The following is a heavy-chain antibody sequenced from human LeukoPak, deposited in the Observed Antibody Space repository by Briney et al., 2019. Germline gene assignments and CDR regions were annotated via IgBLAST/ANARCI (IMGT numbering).Heavy chain of an antibody. D-gene: IGHD3-9*01. Sequence: ASVKVSCKTSGYTLATYGISWVRQAHGQGLEWMGWISAYNGDTNYAQNLQGRVTLTTDTSTSTAYMELRSLRSDDTAVYYCARVPPYYDILTGYYTLRGMDVWGKGTTVTVSS. CDR2: ISAYNGDT. V-gene: IGHV1-18*01. CDR1: GYTLATYG. CDR3: ARVPPYYDILTGYYTLRGMDV. J-gene: IGHJ6*04.